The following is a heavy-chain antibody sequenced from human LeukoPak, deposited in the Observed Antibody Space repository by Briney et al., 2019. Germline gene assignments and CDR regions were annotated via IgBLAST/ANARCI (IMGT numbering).Heavy chain of an antibody. CDR2: IIPIFGTA. J-gene: IGHJ4*02. CDR1: GGTFSSYA. D-gene: IGHD4-17*01. CDR3: ASPPSDYGYYRFGY. V-gene: IGHV1-69*13. Sequence: SVKVSCKASGGTFSSYAISWVRQAPGQGLEWMGGIIPIFGTANYAQKFQGRVTITADESTSTAYVELSSLRSEDTAVYYCASPPSDYGYYRFGYRGQGTLVPVS.